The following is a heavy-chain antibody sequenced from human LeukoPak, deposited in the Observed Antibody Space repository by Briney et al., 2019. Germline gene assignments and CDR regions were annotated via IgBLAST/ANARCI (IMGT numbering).Heavy chain of an antibody. J-gene: IGHJ4*02. Sequence: ASVKVSCKASGYTFTSYDINWVRQATGQGLEWMGWMNPNSGNTGYAQKFQGRVTITRNTSISTAYMELSSLRSDDTAVYYCAGQKDPRPIDYWGQGTLITVSS. CDR1: GYTFTSYD. V-gene: IGHV1-8*03. CDR3: AGQKDPRPIDY. CDR2: MNPNSGNT.